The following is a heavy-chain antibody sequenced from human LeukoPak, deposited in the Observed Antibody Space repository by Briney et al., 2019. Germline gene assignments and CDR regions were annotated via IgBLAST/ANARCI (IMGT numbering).Heavy chain of an antibody. CDR2: IKQDGSKK. CDR1: GFPLSSYW. J-gene: IGHJ4*02. V-gene: IGHV3-7*01. D-gene: IGHD6-13*01. CDR3: ARRIAAAAAPYYFDY. Sequence: PGGSLRLSCVASGFPLSSYWMTWVRQAPGKGLEWVANIKQDGSKKSYVDSVKGRFTISRDNAKNTLYLQMNSLRAEDTAVYYCARRIAAAAAPYYFDYWGQGTLVTVSS.